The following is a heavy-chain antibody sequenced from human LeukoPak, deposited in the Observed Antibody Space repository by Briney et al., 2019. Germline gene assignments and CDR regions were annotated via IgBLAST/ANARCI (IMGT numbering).Heavy chain of an antibody. V-gene: IGHV3-7*03. D-gene: IGHD3-3*01. J-gene: IGHJ5*02. CDR2: IKEDGSEK. CDR1: GFTISSHW. CDR3: ARERPDRVTIFGVVTGRGWFDP. Sequence: PGGSLRLSCAASGFTISSHWMSWVRQAPGKGLEWVANIKEDGSEKYYVDSVKGRFTISRDNAKNSLYLQMNSLRGEDTAVYYCARERPDRVTIFGVVTGRGWFDPWGQGTLVTVSS.